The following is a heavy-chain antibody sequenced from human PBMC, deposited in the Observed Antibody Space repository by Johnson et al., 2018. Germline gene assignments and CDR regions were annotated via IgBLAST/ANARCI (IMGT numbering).Heavy chain of an antibody. CDR3: AKDRHHVGMAARTDAFDI. D-gene: IGHD6-6*01. CDR1: GFTFDDYG. Sequence: VQLVETGGGVVRPGGSLRLSCTASGFTFDDYGLSWVRQAPGKGLEWVSGISWNSGSIGYADSVKGRFTISRDKAKNSLYLQMNSLRAEDTAWYYCAKDRHHVGMAARTDAFDIWGQGAMVTVSS. J-gene: IGHJ3*02. V-gene: IGHV3-20*04. CDR2: ISWNSGSI.